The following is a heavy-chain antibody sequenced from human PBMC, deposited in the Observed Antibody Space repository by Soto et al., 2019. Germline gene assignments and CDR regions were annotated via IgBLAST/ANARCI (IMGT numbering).Heavy chain of an antibody. V-gene: IGHV1-69*06. Sequence: GASVKVSCKASGGTCSSYAISWVRQAPGQGLEWMGGIIPIFGTANYAQKFQGRVTITADKSTSTAYMELSSLRSEDTAVYYCTYSGYDRSLYYYGMDVWGQGTTVTVSS. D-gene: IGHD5-12*01. CDR3: TYSGYDRSLYYYGMDV. CDR1: GGTCSSYA. J-gene: IGHJ6*02. CDR2: IIPIFGTA.